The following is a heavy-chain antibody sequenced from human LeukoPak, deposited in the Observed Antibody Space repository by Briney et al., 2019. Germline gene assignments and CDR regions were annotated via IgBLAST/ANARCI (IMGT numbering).Heavy chain of an antibody. D-gene: IGHD5-12*01. CDR2: ISWNSGSI. Sequence: GGSLRLSCAASGFTFDDYAMHWVRQAPGKGLEWVSGISWNSGSIGYADSVKGRFTISRDNAKNSLYLQMNSLRAEDTAVYYCARGLPSSFDYWGQGTLVTVSS. CDR3: ARGLPSSFDY. J-gene: IGHJ4*02. CDR1: GFTFDDYA. V-gene: IGHV3-9*01.